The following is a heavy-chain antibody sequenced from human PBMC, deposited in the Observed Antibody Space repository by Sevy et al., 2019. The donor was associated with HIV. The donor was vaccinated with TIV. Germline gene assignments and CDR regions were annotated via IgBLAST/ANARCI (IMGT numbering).Heavy chain of an antibody. V-gene: IGHV4-39*01. Sequence: SETLSLTCTVSDGSIRGSSDYWGWIRQPPGKGLEWIGSIYYSGSAYYNPSLKSRLTICVDTSKNQFSLNLSSVTAADTAVYFCARHSRTDGYNYRDFDLWGRGTLVTVSS. CDR1: DGSIRGSSDY. CDR2: IYYSGSA. J-gene: IGHJ2*01. D-gene: IGHD5-12*01. CDR3: ARHSRTDGYNYRDFDL.